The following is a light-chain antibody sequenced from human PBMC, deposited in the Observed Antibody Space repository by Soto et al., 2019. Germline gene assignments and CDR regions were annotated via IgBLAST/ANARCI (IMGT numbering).Light chain of an antibody. V-gene: IGLV2-8*01. CDR3: SSYAGSNKGV. J-gene: IGLJ2*01. CDR2: EVS. CDR1: SSDVGGYNY. Sequence: QSVLTQPPSASGSPGQSVTISCTGISSDVGGYNYVSWYQQHPGKAPKLMIYEVSKRPSGVPDRFSGSKSGNTASLTVSGLQAEDEADYYCSSYAGSNKGVFGGGTKLTVL.